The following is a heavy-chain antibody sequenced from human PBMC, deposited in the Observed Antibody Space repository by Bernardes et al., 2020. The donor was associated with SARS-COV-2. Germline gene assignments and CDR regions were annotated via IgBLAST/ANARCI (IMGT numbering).Heavy chain of an antibody. CDR2: IRSNNYGGTP. D-gene: IGHD7-27*01. CDR1: GFTFGDYG. J-gene: IGHJ4*01. V-gene: IGHV3-49*03. Sequence: GGSLRLSCTASGFTFGDYGVSWFRQAPGKGLEWVGLIRSNNYGGTPEYAASVKGRFTISRDDSKSIAYLQMNSLKTEDTAVYFCARVGMSTIELDYWGHGTLVTVSS. CDR3: ARVGMSTIELDY.